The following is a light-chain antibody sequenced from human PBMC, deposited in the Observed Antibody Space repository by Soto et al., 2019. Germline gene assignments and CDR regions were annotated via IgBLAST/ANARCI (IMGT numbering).Light chain of an antibody. J-gene: IGLJ1*01. Sequence: QSALTQPASLSGSPGQSITISCTGTSSDIGAYDYVSWFQQHPGKAPKLMISEVNNRPSGVSNRFSGSKSGNTASLTVSGLQAEDEADYYCSSHAGSNNYVFGTGTKLTVL. CDR3: SSHAGSNNYV. CDR2: EVN. V-gene: IGLV2-14*01. CDR1: SSDIGAYDY.